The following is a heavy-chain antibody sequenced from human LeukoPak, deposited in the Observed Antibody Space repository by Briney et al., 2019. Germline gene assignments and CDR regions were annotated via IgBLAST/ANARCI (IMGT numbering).Heavy chain of an antibody. J-gene: IGHJ4*02. CDR2: ISRSTETT. CDR3: AKRAAVSGIVGPFDY. CDR1: GFSFSSFA. D-gene: IGHD6-19*01. Sequence: GGSLRLSCAVSGFSFSSFALSWVRQAPGKGLEWVSSISRSTETTLYADSVKGRFTISRDNSKNTGFLQMNNLRAEDTAVYYCAKRAAVSGIVGPFDYWVQGTLVTVSS. V-gene: IGHV3-23*01.